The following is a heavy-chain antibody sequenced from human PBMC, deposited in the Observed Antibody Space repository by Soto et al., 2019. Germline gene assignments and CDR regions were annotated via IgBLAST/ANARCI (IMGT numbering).Heavy chain of an antibody. CDR2: MNPNSGNT. CDR1: GYTFTSYD. Sequence: ASVKVSCKASGYTFTSYDINWVRQATGQGLEWMGWMNPNSGNTGYAQKFQGRVTMTRNTSISTAYMELSSLRSEDTAVYYCARGGSSSRTDYYYYYYGMDVWGQGTTVTVSS. CDR3: ARGGSSSRTDYYYYYYGMDV. J-gene: IGHJ6*02. V-gene: IGHV1-8*01. D-gene: IGHD6-13*01.